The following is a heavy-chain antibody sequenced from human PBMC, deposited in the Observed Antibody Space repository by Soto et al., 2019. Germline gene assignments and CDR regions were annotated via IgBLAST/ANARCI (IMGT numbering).Heavy chain of an antibody. J-gene: IGHJ5*02. Sequence: SETLSLTCTVSGDSIISSDFYWGWVRQPPGQGLEWIGSIFYLGSSYYNASLKSRVTMSVDTSKNQFSLRLRSVTAADTALYFCARHSVALRNNNSFDPWGQGIMVTVSS. CDR3: ARHSVALRNNNSFDP. CDR2: IFYLGSS. D-gene: IGHD2-15*01. V-gene: IGHV4-39*01. CDR1: GDSIISSDFY.